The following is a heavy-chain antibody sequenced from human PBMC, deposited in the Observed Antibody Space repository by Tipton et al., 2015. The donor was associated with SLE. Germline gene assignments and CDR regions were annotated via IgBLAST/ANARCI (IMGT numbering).Heavy chain of an antibody. Sequence: QVQLVQSGAEVKKPGASVKVSCKASGYTFTSYYMHWVRQAPGQGLEWMGVIDPSGGNTGYTQRFQGRVTMTRDTSTSTIYMELSSLRSEDTAVYYCARGARYYDFWSGYSGYAFDIWGQGTMVTVSS. V-gene: IGHV1-46*01. CDR1: GYTFTSYY. CDR3: ARGARYYDFWSGYSGYAFDI. D-gene: IGHD3-3*01. CDR2: IDPSGGNT. J-gene: IGHJ3*02.